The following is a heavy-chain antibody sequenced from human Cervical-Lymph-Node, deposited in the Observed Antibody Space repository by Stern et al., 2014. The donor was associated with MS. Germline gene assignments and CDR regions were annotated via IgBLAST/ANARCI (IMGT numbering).Heavy chain of an antibody. V-gene: IGHV4-59*01. Sequence: VQLVESAPGLVKPSETLSLTCNVSGGSSSSYNWSWIRQTPGQGLEWLWYIYSTGSNNYNPSPKSQVTMSVDTSKRQFSLKLSSVTAADTAVYFCARDRGYTYGSYDYWGQGTLVTVSS. D-gene: IGHD5-18*01. CDR3: ARDRGYTYGSYDY. CDR2: IYSTGSN. CDR1: GGSSSSYN. J-gene: IGHJ4*02.